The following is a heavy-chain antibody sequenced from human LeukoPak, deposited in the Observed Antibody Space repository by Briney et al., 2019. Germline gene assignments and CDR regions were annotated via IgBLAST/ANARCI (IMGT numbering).Heavy chain of an antibody. CDR2: INPSGGST. V-gene: IGHV1-46*01. CDR1: GYTFTSYY. J-gene: IGHJ3*02. CDR3: ARSRWELPRSGAFDI. D-gene: IGHD1-26*01. Sequence: WASVTVSCKASGYTFTSYYMHWVRQAPGQGREGMGIINPSGGSTSYAQKFQGRVTMTRDTSTSTVYMELSSLRSEDTAVYYCARSRWELPRSGAFDIWGQGTMVTVSS.